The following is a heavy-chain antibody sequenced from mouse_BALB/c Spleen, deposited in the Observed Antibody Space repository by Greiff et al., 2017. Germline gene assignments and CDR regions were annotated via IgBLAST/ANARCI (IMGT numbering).Heavy chain of an antibody. Sequence: SGAELVKPGASVTLSCTASGFNITDTYMHWVKQRPVHGLEWIGSIDPETGDTKYDPKFQGKATITADKSSNTAYLQLSSLTSEDTAVYYCASYHGSSDVGYWGQGTTLTVSS. V-gene: IGHV14-3*02. CDR3: ASYHGSSDVGY. CDR2: IDPETGDT. D-gene: IGHD1-1*01. J-gene: IGHJ2*01. CDR1: GFNITDTY.